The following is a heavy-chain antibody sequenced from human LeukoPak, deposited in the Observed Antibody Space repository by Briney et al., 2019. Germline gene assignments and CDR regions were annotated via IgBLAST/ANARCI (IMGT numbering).Heavy chain of an antibody. Sequence: PSETLSLTCTVSGGSISSSSYYWGWIRQPPGKGLEWIGIIYYSGSTYYNPSLKSRVTISVDTSKNQFSLKLSSVTAADTAVYYCARETPSDGYKYWGQGTLVTVSS. CDR3: ARETPSDGYKY. J-gene: IGHJ4*02. V-gene: IGHV4-39*07. D-gene: IGHD5-24*01. CDR2: IYYSGST. CDR1: GGSISSSSYY.